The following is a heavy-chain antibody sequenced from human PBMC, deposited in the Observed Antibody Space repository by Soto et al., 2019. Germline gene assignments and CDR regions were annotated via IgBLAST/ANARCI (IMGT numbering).Heavy chain of an antibody. D-gene: IGHD6-13*01. CDR1: GGSISSSSYY. CDR2: IYYSGST. V-gene: IGHV4-39*01. J-gene: IGHJ6*02. Sequence: LSLTCTVSGGSISSSSYYWGWIRQPPGKGLEWIGSIYYSGSTYYNPSLKSRVTISVDTSKNQFSLKLSSVTAADTAVYYCARQGYSSGWFYYYYYGMDVWGQGTTVTVSS. CDR3: ARQGYSSGWFYYYYYGMDV.